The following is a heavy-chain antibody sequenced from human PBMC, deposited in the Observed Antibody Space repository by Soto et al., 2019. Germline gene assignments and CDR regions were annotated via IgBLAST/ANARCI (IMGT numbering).Heavy chain of an antibody. CDR3: GRSAATISKTLIRGEVLDI. V-gene: IGHV4-4*09. Sequence: ASETLSFPCSVSGGSTRSYYWSWLRQPPGKGLVWIGYIYSSGTTNYNPSLQRRVTVSGDTSNKQISLNVRSVTAAAAAVYYCGRSAATISKTLIRGEVLDIYDQGTKVTVSS. CDR2: IYSSGTT. J-gene: IGHJ3*02. CDR1: GGSTRSYY. D-gene: IGHD5-12*01.